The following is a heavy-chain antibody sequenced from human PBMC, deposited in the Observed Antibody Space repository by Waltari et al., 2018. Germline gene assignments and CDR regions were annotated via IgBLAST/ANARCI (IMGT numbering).Heavy chain of an antibody. CDR1: GFSLSTLALG. J-gene: IGHJ4*02. V-gene: IGHV2-5*01. CDR2: IYWNDDK. CDR3: AHLLEWFPFDY. Sequence: QIPLKESGPTLVKPTQTLTLTCPFPGFSLSTLALGAGWIRQPPGKALEWLAIIYWNDDKRYSPSLKSRLTITKDTSKNQVVLTMTNMDPVDTATYYCAHLLEWFPFDYWGQGTLVTVSS. D-gene: IGHD3-3*01.